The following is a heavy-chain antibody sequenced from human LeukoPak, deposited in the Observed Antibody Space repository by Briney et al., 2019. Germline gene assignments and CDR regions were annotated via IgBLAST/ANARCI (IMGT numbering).Heavy chain of an antibody. CDR2: ISWNSGSI. D-gene: IGHD3-3*01. V-gene: IGHV3-9*01. J-gene: IGHJ4*02. Sequence: GRSLRLSCAASGFTFDDYAMHWVRHAPGKGLEWVSGISWNSGSIGYADSVKGRFTTSRDNAKNSLYLQMNSLRAEDTALYYCAKDTYYDFWSGYYTSAYFDYWGQGTLVTVSS. CDR3: AKDTYYDFWSGYYTSAYFDY. CDR1: GFTFDDYA.